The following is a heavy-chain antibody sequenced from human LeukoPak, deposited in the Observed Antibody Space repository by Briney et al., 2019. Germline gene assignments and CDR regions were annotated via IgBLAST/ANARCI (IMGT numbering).Heavy chain of an antibody. Sequence: SETLSLTCTVSGGSISGYYWSWIRQPPGKGLEWIGCIYYSGSTNYNPSLKRRVTISVDTSKNQFSLKLSSVTAADTAVYYCARHSGSYLYYRMDVWGQGTTVTVSS. D-gene: IGHD1-26*01. V-gene: IGHV4-59*08. CDR3: ARHSGSYLYYRMDV. CDR2: IYYSGST. J-gene: IGHJ6*02. CDR1: GGSISGYY.